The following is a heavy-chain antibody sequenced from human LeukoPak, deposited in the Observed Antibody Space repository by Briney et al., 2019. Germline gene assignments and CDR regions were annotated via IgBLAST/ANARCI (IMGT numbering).Heavy chain of an antibody. CDR3: ARGRGSSWYYFDS. J-gene: IGHJ4*02. CDR2: IYASGNT. D-gene: IGHD6-13*01. V-gene: IGHV4-4*07. Sequence: PSETLSLTCTVSGGSISSYYWSWVRQPTGKGLEWIGRIYASGNTNYNPSLKGRVTMTVDTSKNQFSLNLSSVTAADTAVYYCARGRGSSWYYFDSWGQGTLVTVSS. CDR1: GGSISSYY.